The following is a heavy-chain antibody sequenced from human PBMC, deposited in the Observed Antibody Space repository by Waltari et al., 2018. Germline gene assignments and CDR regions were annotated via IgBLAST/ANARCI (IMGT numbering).Heavy chain of an antibody. CDR3: ARDYHSYGYPT. V-gene: IGHV3-48*01. J-gene: IGHJ4*02. CDR2: ISSSSSTI. Sequence: EVQLMESGGGLVQPGGSLRLSCAASGFTFSSYSMNWVRQAPGKGLEWVSYISSSSSTIYYADSVKGRFTISRDNAKNSLYLQMNSLRAEDTAVYYCARDYHSYGYPTWGQGTLVTVSS. CDR1: GFTFSSYS. D-gene: IGHD5-18*01.